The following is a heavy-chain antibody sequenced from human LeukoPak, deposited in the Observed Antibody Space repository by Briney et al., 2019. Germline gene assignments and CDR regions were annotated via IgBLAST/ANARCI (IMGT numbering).Heavy chain of an antibody. D-gene: IGHD3-3*01. J-gene: IGHJ4*02. V-gene: IGHV1-18*01. Sequence: ASVKVPCKASGYTFTSYGISWVRQAPGQGLEWMGWISAYNGNTNYAQKLQGRVTMTTDTSTSTAYMELRSLRSDDTAVYYCARESRIHYDFWSGYSPFDYWGQGTLVTVSS. CDR2: ISAYNGNT. CDR1: GYTFTSYG. CDR3: ARESRIHYDFWSGYSPFDY.